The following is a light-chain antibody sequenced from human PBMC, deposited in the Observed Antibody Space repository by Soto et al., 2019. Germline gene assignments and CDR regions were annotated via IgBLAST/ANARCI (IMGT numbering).Light chain of an antibody. J-gene: IGLJ1*01. Sequence: QSVLTQPASVSGSPGQSITISCTGTSSDVGSGNVVSWYQHYPGKAPQLIIYEGFKRPSGVSSRFSGPKSGNTASLTISGLQAEDEAEYYCCSHAGRNTYVFGTGTKVTVL. CDR3: CSHAGRNTYV. V-gene: IGLV2-23*01. CDR1: SSDVGSGNV. CDR2: EGF.